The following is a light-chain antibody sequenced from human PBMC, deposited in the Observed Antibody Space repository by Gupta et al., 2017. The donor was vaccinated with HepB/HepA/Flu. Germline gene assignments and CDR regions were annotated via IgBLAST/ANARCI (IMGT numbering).Light chain of an antibody. CDR3: HHYSSSSCT. J-gene: IGKJ1*01. Sequence: EIELTQSPGTLSLSPGERATLSCRASQYVSSTYLAWYQQRPGQAPRLLIYSASNRATGIPDRFSGSGSGTDFTLTISRLQPEYFADYYYHHYSSSSCTFGQGTEVEIK. CDR2: SAS. V-gene: IGKV3-20*01. CDR1: QYVSSTY.